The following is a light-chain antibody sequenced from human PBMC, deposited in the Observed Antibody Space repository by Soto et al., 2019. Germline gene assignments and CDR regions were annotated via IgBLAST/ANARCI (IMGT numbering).Light chain of an antibody. CDR1: QIVSISY. Sequence: EIVLTQSPATLSVSPGERATLSCRASQIVSISYLAWYQQRPGQAPRLLIYGASSRATGIPDRFSGSGSGTDFTLTINRLEPEDFAVYYCQQYDSSPPFALTFGGGTKVDIK. CDR2: GAS. CDR3: QQYDSSPPFALT. V-gene: IGKV3-20*01. J-gene: IGKJ4*01.